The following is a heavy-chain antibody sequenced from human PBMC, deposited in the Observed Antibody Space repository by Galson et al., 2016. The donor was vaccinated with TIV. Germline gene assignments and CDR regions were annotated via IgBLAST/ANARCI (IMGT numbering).Heavy chain of an antibody. D-gene: IGHD4-11*01. CDR2: VSYDGSYK. CDR3: AKEVERRLHY. J-gene: IGHJ4*02. CDR1: GFTFRSYP. Sequence: SLRLSCADTGFTFRSYPMHWVRQAPGKGLEWVAVVSYDGSYKYYADSVKDRFTISRDNSKNTLNLQMSSLRAEDTAVYYCAKEVERRLHYWGQGTLVTVSA. V-gene: IGHV3-30-3*01.